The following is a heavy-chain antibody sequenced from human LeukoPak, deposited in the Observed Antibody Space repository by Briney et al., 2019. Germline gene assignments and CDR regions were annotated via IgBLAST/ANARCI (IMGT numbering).Heavy chain of an antibody. CDR2: ISGRSSHT. J-gene: IGHJ4*02. D-gene: IGHD3-16*01. CDR1: GFTFSDYD. V-gene: IGHV3-21*06. CDR3: GRAFPPLRTSSAGDL. Sequence: GGSLRLSCSASGFTFSDYDMNWSRQAPGEGLEWISAISGRSSHTYYGDSVKGRFSISRDNAKNLLYLQMNGLGAEDTAVYYCGRAFPPLRTSSAGDLWGQGTLVTVSS.